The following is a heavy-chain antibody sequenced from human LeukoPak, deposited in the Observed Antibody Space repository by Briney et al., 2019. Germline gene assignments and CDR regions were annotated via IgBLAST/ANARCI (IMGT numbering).Heavy chain of an antibody. CDR2: IYTGGST. D-gene: IGHD3-22*01. CDR1: GGSISSYY. CDR3: ARIYYDSSGYYPHFDY. Sequence: SETLSLTCTVSGGSISSYYWSWIRQPAGKGLEWIGRIYTGGSTNYNPSLKSRVTMSVDTSKNQFSLKLSSVTAADTAVYYCARIYYDSSGYYPHFDYWGQGTLVTVSS. J-gene: IGHJ4*02. V-gene: IGHV4-4*07.